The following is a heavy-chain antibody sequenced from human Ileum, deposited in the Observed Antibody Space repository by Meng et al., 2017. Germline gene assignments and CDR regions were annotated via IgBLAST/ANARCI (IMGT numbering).Heavy chain of an antibody. CDR1: GYTFTSYG. V-gene: IGHV1-18*01. CDR3: AREAYDDSTGYYYLLDY. CDR2: ISGYNGNT. J-gene: IGHJ4*02. Sequence: ALVKVSCQASGYTFTSYGISWVRQAPGQGLEWMGWISGYNGNTNYAQRFQGRVTMTTDTSTSTAYMELRSLRSDDTALYYCAREAYDDSTGYYYLLDYWGQGTLVTVSS. D-gene: IGHD3-22*01.